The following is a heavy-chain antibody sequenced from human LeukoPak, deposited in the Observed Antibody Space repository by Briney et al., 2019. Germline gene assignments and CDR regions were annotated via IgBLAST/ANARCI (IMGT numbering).Heavy chain of an antibody. D-gene: IGHD3-10*01. CDR2: IIPIFGTA. Sequence: SVKVSCKASGGTFSSYAISWVRQAPGQGLEWMGGIIPIFGTANYAQKFQGRVTITADKSTSTAYMELSSLRSEDTAVYYCARGPSITMVRGGQWHYYMDVWGKGTTVTISS. CDR3: ARGPSITMVRGGQWHYYMDV. J-gene: IGHJ6*03. V-gene: IGHV1-69*06. CDR1: GGTFSSYA.